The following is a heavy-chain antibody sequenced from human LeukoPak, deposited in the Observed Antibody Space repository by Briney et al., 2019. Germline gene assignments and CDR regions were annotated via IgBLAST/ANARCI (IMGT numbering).Heavy chain of an antibody. Sequence: GASVKVSCKASGYTFTSYGISWVRQAPGQGLEWMGWISAYNGNTNYAQKLQGRVTMTPDTSPSTAYMELRSLRSHDTAVYYCTTRGFSQRYAFDIWGQGTMVTVSS. CDR1: GYTFTSYG. CDR3: TTRGFSQRYAFDI. V-gene: IGHV1-18*01. J-gene: IGHJ3*02. D-gene: IGHD1-1*01. CDR2: ISAYNGNT.